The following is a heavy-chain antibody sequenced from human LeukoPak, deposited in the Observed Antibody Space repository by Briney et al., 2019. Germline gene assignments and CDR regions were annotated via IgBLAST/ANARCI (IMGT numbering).Heavy chain of an antibody. Sequence: GESLRISCKGSGYIFTTYWIGWVRQMPGKGLEWMGIIHPGDSDTRYSPSFQGQVTISADKSISTAYLQWSSLKASDTAMYYCARHIRSTSSGDYWGQGTLVTVSS. V-gene: IGHV5-51*01. CDR1: GYIFTTYW. CDR2: IHPGDSDT. D-gene: IGHD2-2*01. J-gene: IGHJ4*02. CDR3: ARHIRSTSSGDY.